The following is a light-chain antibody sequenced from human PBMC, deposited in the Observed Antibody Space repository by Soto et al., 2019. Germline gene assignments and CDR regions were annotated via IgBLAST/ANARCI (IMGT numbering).Light chain of an antibody. CDR2: AAS. Sequence: DIQMTQAPSSLSASVRDRVTITCRASQSISNYLKWYQQKPGKAPKLLIYAASSLQSGVPSRFSGSGSGTDFTLTISSLQPEDFATYYCQQSYSTPYTFGQGTKLEIK. CDR3: QQSYSTPYT. J-gene: IGKJ2*01. V-gene: IGKV1-39*01. CDR1: QSISNY.